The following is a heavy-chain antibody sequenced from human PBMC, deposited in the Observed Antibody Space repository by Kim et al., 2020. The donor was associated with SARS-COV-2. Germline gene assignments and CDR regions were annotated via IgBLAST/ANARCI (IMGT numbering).Heavy chain of an antibody. Sequence: GGSLRLSCAASGFTFSSYAMSWVRQAPGKGLEWVSAISGSGGSTYYADSVKGRFTISRDNSKNTLYLQMNSLRAEDTAVYYCAKDGGYYYGSGSYSYYYYYYMDVWGKGTTVTVSS. CDR1: GFTFSSYA. J-gene: IGHJ6*03. V-gene: IGHV3-23*01. CDR3: AKDGGYYYGSGSYSYYYYYYMDV. CDR2: ISGSGGST. D-gene: IGHD3-10*01.